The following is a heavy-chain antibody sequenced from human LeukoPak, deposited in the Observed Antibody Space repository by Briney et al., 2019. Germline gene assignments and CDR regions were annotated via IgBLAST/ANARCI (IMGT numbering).Heavy chain of an antibody. CDR1: GGSIISYY. Sequence: SETLSLTCTVSGGSIISYYWSWLRQPPGRGLEWIGYIYYSGSTNYNPSLKSRVTISVDTSKNQFSLKLSSVTAADTAVYYCATGHYDFWSGYYNYWGQGILVTVSS. CDR3: ATGHYDFWSGYYNY. CDR2: IYYSGST. J-gene: IGHJ4*02. V-gene: IGHV4-59*01. D-gene: IGHD3-3*01.